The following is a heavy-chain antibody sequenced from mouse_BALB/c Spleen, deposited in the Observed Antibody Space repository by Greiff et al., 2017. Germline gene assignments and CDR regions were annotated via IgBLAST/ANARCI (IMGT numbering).Heavy chain of an antibody. Sequence: EVHLVESGGGLVQPGGSLKLSCAASGFTFSSYGMSWVRQTPDKRLELVATINSNGGSTYYPDSVKGRFTISRDNAKNTLYLQMSSLKSEDTAMYYCARAREGAMDYWGQGTSVTVSS. CDR2: INSNGGST. CDR3: ARAREGAMDY. J-gene: IGHJ4*01. CDR1: GFTFSSYG. V-gene: IGHV5-6-3*01.